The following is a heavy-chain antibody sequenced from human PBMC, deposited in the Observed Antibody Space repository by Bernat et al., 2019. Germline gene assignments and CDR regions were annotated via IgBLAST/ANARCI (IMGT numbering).Heavy chain of an antibody. CDR1: GFTFSSYG. J-gene: IGHJ4*02. CDR2: ISYDGSNK. D-gene: IGHD6-13*01. Sequence: VQLVESGGGVVQPGRSLRLSCAASGFTFSSYGMHWVRQAPGKGLEWVAVISYDGSNKYYADSVKGRFTISRDNSKNTLYLQMNSLRADDTAVYYCARDQGGIQEGYWGQGTLVTVSS. CDR3: ARDQGGIQEGY. V-gene: IGHV3-30*03.